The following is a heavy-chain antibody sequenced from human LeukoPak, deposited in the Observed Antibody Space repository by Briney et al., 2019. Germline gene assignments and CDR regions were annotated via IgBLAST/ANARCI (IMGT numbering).Heavy chain of an antibody. D-gene: IGHD2-2*01. CDR2: IYISGSGST. CDR1: GGSISSYY. J-gene: IGHJ6*03. CDR3: ARAGRIVASAYFMDV. V-gene: IGHV4-4*07. Sequence: TSETLSLTCTVSGGSISSYYWSWIRQPAGKGLEWIGRIYISGSGSTNYNPSLKSRVTMSVDTSKNQFSLNLNSVTAADTAVYYCARAGRIVASAYFMDVWGKGTTVIISS.